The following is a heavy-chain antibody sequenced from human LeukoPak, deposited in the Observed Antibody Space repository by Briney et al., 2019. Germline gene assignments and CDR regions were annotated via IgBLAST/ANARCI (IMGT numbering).Heavy chain of an antibody. CDR3: AKGEGYSYGLQDY. V-gene: IGHV3-23*01. CDR1: GFTFSSYG. D-gene: IGHD5-18*01. CDR2: ISGSGGST. Sequence: PGGSLRLSCAASGFTFSSYGMHWVRQAPGKGLEWVSGISGSGGSTHYADSVKGRFTISRDNSKNTLYLQMNSLRAEDTAVYYCAKGEGYSYGLQDYWGQGTLVTVSS. J-gene: IGHJ4*02.